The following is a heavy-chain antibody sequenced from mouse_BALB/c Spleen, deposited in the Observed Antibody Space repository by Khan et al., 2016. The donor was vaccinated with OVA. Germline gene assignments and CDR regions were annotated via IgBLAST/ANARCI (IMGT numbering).Heavy chain of an antibody. J-gene: IGHJ4*01. V-gene: IGHV2-6-2*01. CDR3: SRHQVPLSMDS. CDR2: IWSDGST. Sequence: QMQLEESGPDLVAPSQSLSITCTVSGFSLTSYAIHWVRQPPGKGLEWLVVIWSDGSTTYNSALKSRLSISKDNSKSQVFLKINSLQTDDTAMYYCSRHQVPLSMDSWGQGTSVTVSS. CDR1: GFSLTSYA.